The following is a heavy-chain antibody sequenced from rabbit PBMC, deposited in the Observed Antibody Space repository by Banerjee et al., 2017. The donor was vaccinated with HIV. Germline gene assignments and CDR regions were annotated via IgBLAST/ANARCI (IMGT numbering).Heavy chain of an antibody. V-gene: IGHV1S45*01. CDR3: ARGYTDGYAAYLYAIRSFNL. D-gene: IGHD6-1*01. CDR1: GIDFSSYG. CDR2: IYVGGSGST. Sequence: QEQLKETGGGLVPPGGSLTLSCKASGIDFSSYGISWVRQAPGKGPEWIADIYVGGSGSTYYATWAKGRFTISKTSSTTVTLQMTSLTAADTATYFCARGYTDGYAAYLYAIRSFNLWGQGTLVTVS. J-gene: IGHJ4*01.